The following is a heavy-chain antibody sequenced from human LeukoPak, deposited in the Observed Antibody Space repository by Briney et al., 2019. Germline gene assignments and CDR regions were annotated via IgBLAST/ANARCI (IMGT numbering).Heavy chain of an antibody. CDR3: AKVDSAAAALYYGMDV. J-gene: IGHJ6*02. V-gene: IGHV3-30*18. Sequence: GGSLRLSCAASGFTFSSFGLHWVRQAPGKGLEWVAVISYDGSEKYYADSVKGRFTISRDNSKNTLYLQMNSLRAEDTAAYYCAKVDSAAAALYYGMDVWGQGTTVTVSS. CDR1: GFTFSSFG. CDR2: ISYDGSEK. D-gene: IGHD6-13*01.